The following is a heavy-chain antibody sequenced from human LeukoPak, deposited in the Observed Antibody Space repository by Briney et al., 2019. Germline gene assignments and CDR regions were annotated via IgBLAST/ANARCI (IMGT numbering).Heavy chain of an antibody. CDR1: GGSISSSSYY. CDR2: IYYSGST. J-gene: IGHJ1*01. V-gene: IGHV4-39*01. CDR3: ASSRGWYVDFQH. Sequence: SETLSLTCTVSGGSISSSSYYWGWIRQPPGKGLEWIGSIYYSGSTYYNPSLKSRVTISVDTSKNQFSLKLSSVTAADTAVYYCASSRGWYVDFQHWGQGTLVTVSS. D-gene: IGHD2-15*01.